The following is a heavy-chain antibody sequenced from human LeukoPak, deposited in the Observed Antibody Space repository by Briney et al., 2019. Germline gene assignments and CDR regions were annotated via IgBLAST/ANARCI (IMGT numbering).Heavy chain of an antibody. V-gene: IGHV3-7*03. J-gene: IGHJ4*02. CDR3: ARDPYYYDSSGYSP. CDR1: GFTFSSYW. D-gene: IGHD3-22*01. Sequence: PGGSLRLSCAASGFTFSSYWMSWVRQAPGKGLEWVANIKQDGSEKYYVDSVKGRFTISRDNAKNSLYLQMNSLRAEDTAVYYCARDPYYYDSSGYSPWGQGILVTVSS. CDR2: IKQDGSEK.